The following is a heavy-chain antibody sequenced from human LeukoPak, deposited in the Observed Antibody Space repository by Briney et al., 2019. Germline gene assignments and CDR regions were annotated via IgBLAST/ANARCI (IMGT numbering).Heavy chain of an antibody. J-gene: IGHJ4*02. CDR3: ARLLEYYDSRGYFDY. CDR2: IYYRGDT. CDR1: GGSISSSGSY. D-gene: IGHD3-22*01. Sequence: SETLSLTCIVSGGSISSSGSYWGWIRQPPGKGLEWIGSIYYRGDTYYNPSLRSRVTISVDTSNNQFSLKPRSVTAADTAVYCCARLLEYYDSRGYFDYWGQGTLVTVSS. V-gene: IGHV4-39*01.